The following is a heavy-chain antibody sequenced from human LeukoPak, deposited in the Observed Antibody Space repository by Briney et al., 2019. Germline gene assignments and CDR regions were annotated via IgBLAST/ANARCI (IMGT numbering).Heavy chain of an antibody. J-gene: IGHJ5*02. V-gene: IGHV3-11*01. CDR3: ARGGREYSSSYDL. CDR2: ISSSGSSI. Sequence: GGSLRLSCAASGFTFSDYYMSWIRQAPGKGLEWVSYISSSGSSIYYADSVKGRFTISRDNAKNSLYLQMNSLRVEDTAVYYCARGGREYSSSYDLWGQGTLVTASS. CDR1: GFTFSDYY. D-gene: IGHD6-6*01.